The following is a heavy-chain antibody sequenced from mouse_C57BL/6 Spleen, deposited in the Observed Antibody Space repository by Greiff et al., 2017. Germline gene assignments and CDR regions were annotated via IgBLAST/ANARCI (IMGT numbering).Heavy chain of an antibody. CDR2: ISSGSSTI. CDR1: GFTFSDYG. J-gene: IGHJ2*01. D-gene: IGHD1-1*01. CDR3: ATTVVATRYFDY. V-gene: IGHV5-17*01. Sequence: EVKLVESGGGLVKPGGSLKLSCAASGFTFSDYGMHWVRQAPEKGLEWVAYISSGSSTIYYADTVKGRFTISRDNAKNTLFLQMTSLRSEDTAMYYCATTVVATRYFDYWGQGTTRTVSS.